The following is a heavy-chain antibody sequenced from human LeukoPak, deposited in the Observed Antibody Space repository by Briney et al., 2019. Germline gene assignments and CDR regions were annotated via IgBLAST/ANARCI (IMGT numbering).Heavy chain of an antibody. Sequence: APVKVSCKASGYTFTGYYMHWVRQAPGQGLEWMGIINPSGGSTSYAQKFQGRVTMTRDTSTSTVYMELSSLRSEDTAVYYCASNYGSGSYMPDYWGQGTLVTVSS. CDR2: INPSGGST. V-gene: IGHV1-46*01. CDR3: ASNYGSGSYMPDY. CDR1: GYTFTGYY. D-gene: IGHD3-10*01. J-gene: IGHJ4*02.